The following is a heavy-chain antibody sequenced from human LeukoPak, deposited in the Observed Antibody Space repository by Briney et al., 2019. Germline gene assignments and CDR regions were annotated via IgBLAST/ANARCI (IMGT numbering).Heavy chain of an antibody. Sequence: GGSLRLSCAASGFTFSSYSMNWVRQAPGKGLEWVSAISGSGGSTYYADSVKGRFTISRDNSKNTLYLQMNSLRAEDTAVYYCAKVGVAGNYYYYYYMDVWGKGTTVTVSS. CDR1: GFTFSSYS. V-gene: IGHV3-23*01. CDR3: AKVGVAGNYYYYYYMDV. D-gene: IGHD6-19*01. J-gene: IGHJ6*03. CDR2: ISGSGGST.